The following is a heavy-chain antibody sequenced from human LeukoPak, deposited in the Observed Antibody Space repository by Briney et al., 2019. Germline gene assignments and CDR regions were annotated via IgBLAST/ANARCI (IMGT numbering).Heavy chain of an antibody. CDR1: GYTFTAYY. J-gene: IGHJ4*02. D-gene: IGHD5-12*01. V-gene: IGHV1-2*02. Sequence: ASVKVSCKASGYTFTAYYMHWVRQAPGQGLEWMGWINPNSGGTNYAQKFQGRVTITRDTSISTAYMELSRLRSDDTAVYYCARPRGYSGYDWRLFDYWGQGTLVTVSS. CDR2: INPNSGGT. CDR3: ARPRGYSGYDWRLFDY.